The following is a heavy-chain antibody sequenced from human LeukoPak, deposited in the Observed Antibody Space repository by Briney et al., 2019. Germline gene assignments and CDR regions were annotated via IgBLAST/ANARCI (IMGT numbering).Heavy chain of an antibody. CDR1: GYSFTNYW. Sequence: GESLKISCKGSGYSFTNYWIGWVRQMPGKGLEWMGIIYPGDSDTRYSPSFQGQVTISADKSISTAYLQWSSLKASDTAMYYCARDSPYSSGWRDAFDIWGQGTMVTVSS. CDR3: ARDSPYSSGWRDAFDI. D-gene: IGHD6-19*01. V-gene: IGHV5-51*01. CDR2: IYPGDSDT. J-gene: IGHJ3*02.